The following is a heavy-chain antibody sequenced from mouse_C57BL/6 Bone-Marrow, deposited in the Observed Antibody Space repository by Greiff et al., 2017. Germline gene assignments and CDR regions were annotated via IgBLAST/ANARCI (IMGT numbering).Heavy chain of an antibody. CDR3: ARRYYGSSPDD. Sequence: EVKLMESGGGLVKPGGSLKLSCAASGFTFSDYGMHWVRQAPEKGLEWVAYISSGSSTIYYADTVKGRFTISRDNAKNTLYLQMTSLRSEDTAMYYCARRYYGSSPDDWGQGTTLTVSS. J-gene: IGHJ2*01. CDR1: GFTFSDYG. V-gene: IGHV5-17*01. CDR2: ISSGSSTI. D-gene: IGHD1-1*01.